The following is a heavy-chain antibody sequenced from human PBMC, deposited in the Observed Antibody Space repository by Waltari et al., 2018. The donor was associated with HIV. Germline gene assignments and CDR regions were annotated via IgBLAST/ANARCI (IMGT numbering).Heavy chain of an antibody. CDR3: AKGRSGIAEAGLNY. CDR1: GFSFSRDA. D-gene: IGHD6-19*01. CDR2: ISGSGGNT. V-gene: IGHV3-23*01. Sequence: EVQLLESGGGLVQPGGSLTLSCAVSGFSFSRDAMSWVRTAPGKGLEWVSTISGSGGNTYYADSVKGRFTISRDNSKNTLYLQMNSLRAEDTAVYYCAKGRSGIAEAGLNYWGQGTLVTVSS. J-gene: IGHJ4*02.